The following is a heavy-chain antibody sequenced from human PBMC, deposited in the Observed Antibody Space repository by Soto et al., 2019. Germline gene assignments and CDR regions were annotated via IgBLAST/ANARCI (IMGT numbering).Heavy chain of an antibody. CDR1: GYTFSSFD. CDR2: MSPKSGHT. D-gene: IGHD1-1*01. Sequence: GASVKVSCKASGYTFSSFDIIWVRQATGQGLEWMGWMSPKSGHTGYAQKFQGRVTMARNTSINTAYMELSRLTSEDTAVYYCARDQSWHDLVWWFDPWGQGTLVTVSS. V-gene: IGHV1-8*01. J-gene: IGHJ5*02. CDR3: ARDQSWHDLVWWFDP.